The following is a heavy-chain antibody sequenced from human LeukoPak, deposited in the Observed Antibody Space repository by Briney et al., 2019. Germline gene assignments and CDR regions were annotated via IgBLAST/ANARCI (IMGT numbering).Heavy chain of an antibody. CDR2: IWYDGSNK. Sequence: PGRSLRLSCAASGFTFSSYGMHWVRQAPGKGLEWVAVIWYDGSNKYYADSVKGRFTISRDNSKNTLYLQMNSLRAEDTAVYYCARVIAAASPSRDYYYYYYMDVWGKGTTVTVSS. V-gene: IGHV3-33*01. J-gene: IGHJ6*03. CDR3: ARVIAAASPSRDYYYYYYMDV. CDR1: GFTFSSYG. D-gene: IGHD6-13*01.